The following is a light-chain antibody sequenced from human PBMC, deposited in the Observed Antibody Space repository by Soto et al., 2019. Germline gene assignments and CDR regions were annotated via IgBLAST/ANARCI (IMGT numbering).Light chain of an antibody. CDR1: QSIGYW. Sequence: DIQMTQSPSTLSASVGDRVTITCRASQSIGYWLAWYQQKQGKAPNLLIYAASSLETGVPSRFSGSGSGTEFTLSISSLQPDDSASYYCQQYNSYSKTFGQGTKVDI. CDR2: AAS. CDR3: QQYNSYSKT. V-gene: IGKV1-5*01. J-gene: IGKJ1*01.